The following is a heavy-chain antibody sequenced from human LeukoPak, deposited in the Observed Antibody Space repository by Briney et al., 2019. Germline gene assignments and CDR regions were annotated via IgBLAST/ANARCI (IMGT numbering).Heavy chain of an antibody. J-gene: IGHJ3*02. CDR3: AREGYCSSTSCYLDAFDI. V-gene: IGHV1-69*05. CDR1: GGTFSSYA. CDR2: IIPIFGTA. D-gene: IGHD2-2*01. Sequence: SVKVSCKASGGTFSSYAISWVRQAPGQGLEWMGGIIPIFGTANYAQKFQGRVTITTDESTSTAYMELSSLRSEDTAVYYCAREGYCSSTSCYLDAFDIWGQGTMVTVSS.